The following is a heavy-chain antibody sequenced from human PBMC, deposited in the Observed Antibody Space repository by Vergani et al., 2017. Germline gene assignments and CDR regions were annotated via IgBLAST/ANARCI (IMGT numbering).Heavy chain of an antibody. V-gene: IGHV2-5*01. CDR3: VHRAGLDGNFDTSDYFFRDY. CDR1: GFSFTSSGG. J-gene: IGHJ4*02. CDR2: IASNEDK. D-gene: IGHD3-22*01. Sequence: QITLKESGPTVVKPKQTLTVTCTFSGFSFTSSGGVAWVRQSPGKALEWLALIASNEDKQFLPSLRSRLTITRDTSKNQVVLTLSDMDPADTATYFCVHRAGLDGNFDTSDYFFRDYWGPGILVTVSS.